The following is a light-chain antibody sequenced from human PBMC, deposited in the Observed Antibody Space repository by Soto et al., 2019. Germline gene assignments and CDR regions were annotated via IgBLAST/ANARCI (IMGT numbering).Light chain of an antibody. V-gene: IGKV1-12*01. Sequence: DIQMTQSPSSVSASVGDRVTITCRASQGIGSWLAWYQHHPGKAPILLIYAATNLQSGVPSSFSGSGSGTDFTLTISSLQPEDFATCYCQPANSFPLTFGGGTKVEIK. CDR2: AAT. CDR1: QGIGSW. CDR3: QPANSFPLT. J-gene: IGKJ4*01.